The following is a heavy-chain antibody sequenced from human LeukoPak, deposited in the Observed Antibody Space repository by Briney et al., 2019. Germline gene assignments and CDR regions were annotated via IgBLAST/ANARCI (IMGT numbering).Heavy chain of an antibody. J-gene: IGHJ4*02. D-gene: IGHD6-19*01. CDR3: ASWVRSSGWYIFDY. Sequence: PSETLSFTCTVSGGSISSYYWSWIRQPPGKGLEWIGYIYYSGSTNYNPSLKSRVTISVDTSKNQFSLKLSSVTAADTAVYYCASWVRSSGWYIFDYWGQGTLVTVSS. CDR2: IYYSGST. V-gene: IGHV4-59*01. CDR1: GGSISSYY.